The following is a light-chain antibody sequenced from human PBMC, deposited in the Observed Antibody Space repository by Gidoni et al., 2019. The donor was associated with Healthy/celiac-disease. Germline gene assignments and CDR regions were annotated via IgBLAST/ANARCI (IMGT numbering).Light chain of an antibody. J-gene: IGKJ1*01. CDR2: VAS. CDR1: QSVSST. V-gene: IGKV3-15*01. CDR3: QQYNNWPRT. Sequence: EIVMTQSPATLSVSPGERATLSCRASQSVSSTLACYQQKPGQAPRLLIYVASTRATGIPARFSGSGSGTDFTLTILSLQSEDFAVYYCQQYNNWPRTFGQGTKVEIK.